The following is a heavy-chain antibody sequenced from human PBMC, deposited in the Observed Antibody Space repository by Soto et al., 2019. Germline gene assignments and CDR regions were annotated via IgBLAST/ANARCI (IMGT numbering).Heavy chain of an antibody. CDR2: ISFGGSTQ. CDR1: GFGFSSYG. Sequence: VQLLESGGGVAQPGRSLRLSCRASGFGFSSYGMLWVRQAPGKGPEWVAFISFGGSTQYYADSVRGRFTISRDNSENTLYLQLDTLRVEDTAMYYCAREGVFGLVKIIPPDYWGQGAQVTVSA. V-gene: IGHV3-30*03. D-gene: IGHD3-3*01. J-gene: IGHJ4*02. CDR3: AREGVFGLVKIIPPDY.